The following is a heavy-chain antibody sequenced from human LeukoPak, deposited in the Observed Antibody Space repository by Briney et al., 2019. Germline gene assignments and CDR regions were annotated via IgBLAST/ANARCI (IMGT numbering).Heavy chain of an antibody. V-gene: IGHV4-39*01. CDR2: IYYSGST. J-gene: IGHJ4*02. Sequence: PSETLSLTCTVSGGSISSSSYYWGWIRQPPGKGLEWIGSIYYSGSTYYNPSLKSRVTVSVDTSKSQFSLRLSSVTAADTAVYYCARRPLFDYWGQGTLVTVSS. CDR1: GGSISSSSYY. CDR3: ARRPLFDY.